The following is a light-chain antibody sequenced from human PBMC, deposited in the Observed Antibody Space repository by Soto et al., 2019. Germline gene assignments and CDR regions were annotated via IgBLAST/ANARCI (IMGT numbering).Light chain of an antibody. CDR1: QSLVDY. J-gene: IGKJ2*01. CDR3: QQRGT. V-gene: IGKV3-11*01. Sequence: ELVLTQSPATLSLSPGERATLSCRASQSLVDYLAWYQQKPGQAPRLLIYDASNRATGIPARFSGGGSGTDFTLTISSLEPEDFAVYYCQQRGTFGQGTKLEIK. CDR2: DAS.